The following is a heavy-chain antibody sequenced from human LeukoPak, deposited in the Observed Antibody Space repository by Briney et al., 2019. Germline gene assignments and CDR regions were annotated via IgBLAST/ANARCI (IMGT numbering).Heavy chain of an antibody. V-gene: IGHV1-69*13. D-gene: IGHD2-2*01. Sequence: ASVKVSCKASGGTFSSYAISWVRQAPGQGLEWKGGIIPIFGTANYAQKFQGRVTITADESTSTAYMELSSLRSEDTAVYYCARDLEDCSSTSCTGGSGYDYWGQGTLVTVSS. CDR3: ARDLEDCSSTSCTGGSGYDY. CDR2: IIPIFGTA. CDR1: GGTFSSYA. J-gene: IGHJ4*02.